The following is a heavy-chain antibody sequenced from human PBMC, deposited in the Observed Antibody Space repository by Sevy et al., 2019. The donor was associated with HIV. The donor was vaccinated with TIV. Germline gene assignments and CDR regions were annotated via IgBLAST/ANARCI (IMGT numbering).Heavy chain of an antibody. J-gene: IGHJ6*02. Sequence: GGSLRLSCAASGFSFSGYSFNWVRQAPGKGLEWVSSIDTSRAYIYYADSVKGRFTISRDNAKNSLYLQMSSLRAEDTAVYVCARVNCTNGVYCQGYYYYGLDVWGQGTTVTVSS. V-gene: IGHV3-21*01. CDR2: IDTSRAYI. CDR1: GFSFSGYS. CDR3: ARVNCTNGVYCQGYYYYGLDV. D-gene: IGHD2-8*01.